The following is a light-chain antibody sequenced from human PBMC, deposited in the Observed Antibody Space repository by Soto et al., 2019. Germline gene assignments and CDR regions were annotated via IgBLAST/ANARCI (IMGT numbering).Light chain of an antibody. CDR2: GAS. CDR3: QQYYSYST. V-gene: IGKV1-5*01. CDR1: QSISTW. Sequence: DIQMTQSPSTLSASVGDRVTITCRASQSISTWLAWYQQKPGKAPKLLIYGASSLESGVPSRFSGSGSGTEFTLTISSLQPDDFATYYCQQYYSYSTFGQGTKVDIK. J-gene: IGKJ1*01.